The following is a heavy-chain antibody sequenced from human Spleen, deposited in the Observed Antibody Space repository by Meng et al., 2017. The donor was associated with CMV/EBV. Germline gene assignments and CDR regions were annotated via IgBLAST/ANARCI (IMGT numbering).Heavy chain of an antibody. D-gene: IGHD3-3*01. CDR1: GFTFSSYG. V-gene: IGHV3-30*02. CDR2: IRYDGSNK. Sequence: GESLKISCAASGFTFSSYGMHWVRQAPGKGLEWVAFIRYDGSNKYYADSVKGRFTISRDNSKTTLYLQMNSLRAEDTAVYYCAKELQGITIFGVVNWGQGTLVTVSS. J-gene: IGHJ4*02. CDR3: AKELQGITIFGVVN.